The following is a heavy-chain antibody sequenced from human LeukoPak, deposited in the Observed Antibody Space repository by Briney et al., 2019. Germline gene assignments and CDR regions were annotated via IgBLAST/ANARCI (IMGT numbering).Heavy chain of an antibody. CDR3: ARTRYGSLVVVIPYYDY. CDR2: IYYSGST. D-gene: IGHD3-22*01. J-gene: IGHJ4*02. Sequence: TPSQTLSLTCTVSGGSISSGDYYWSWIRQPPGKGLEWIGYIYYSGSTYYNPSLKSRVTISVDTSKNQFSLKLSSVTAADTAVYYCARTRYGSLVVVIPYYDYWGQGTLVTVSS. CDR1: GGSISSGDYY. V-gene: IGHV4-30-4*01.